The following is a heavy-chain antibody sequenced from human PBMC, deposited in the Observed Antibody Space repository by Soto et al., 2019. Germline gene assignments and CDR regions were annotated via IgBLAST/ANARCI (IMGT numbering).Heavy chain of an antibody. V-gene: IGHV1-3*05. Sequence: QVQLVQSGPEEKKPGASVKVSCKASGYTFTNYAIHWVRQAPGRGLEWMGWINAGNGDTEYSQKFQSSVTFTRDASASTAYMELSSLRSEDTAVYYCARDQGYNDRSGYYYYWGQGTLVTVSS. D-gene: IGHD3-22*01. CDR3: ARDQGYNDRSGYYYY. J-gene: IGHJ4*02. CDR2: INAGNGDT. CDR1: GYTFTNYA.